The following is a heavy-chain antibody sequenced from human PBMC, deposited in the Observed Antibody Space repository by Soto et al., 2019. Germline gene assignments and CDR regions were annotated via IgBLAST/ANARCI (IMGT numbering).Heavy chain of an antibody. CDR2: ISRDGTST. CDR1: GFVFRSYW. D-gene: IGHD4-4*01. CDR3: ARDWRNSMDV. Sequence: PGGSLRLSCAASGFVFRSYWMHWVRQAPGKGLVWVSRISRDGTSTSYADSVKGRFSISRDNAKNTLFLQLNSLRAEDTAVYYCARDWRNSMDVWGQGTTVTVS. V-gene: IGHV3-74*01. J-gene: IGHJ6*02.